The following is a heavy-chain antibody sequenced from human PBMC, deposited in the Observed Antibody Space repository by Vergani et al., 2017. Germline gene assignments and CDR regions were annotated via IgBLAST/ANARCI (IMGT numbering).Heavy chain of an antibody. J-gene: IGHJ4*02. V-gene: IGHV4-61*02. CDR1: GGSISSGSYY. CDR2: IYTSGST. Sequence: QVQLQESGPGLVKPSQTLSLTCTVSGGSISSGSYYWSWIRQPAGKGLEWIGRIYTSGSTNYNPSLKSRVTISVDTSKNQFPLKLSSVTAADTAVYYCACSSGYSSGWYNYWGQGTLVTVSS. CDR3: ACSSGYSSGWYNY. D-gene: IGHD6-19*01.